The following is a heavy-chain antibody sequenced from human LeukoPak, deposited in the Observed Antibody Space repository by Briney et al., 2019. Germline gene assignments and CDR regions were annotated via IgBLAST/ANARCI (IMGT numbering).Heavy chain of an antibody. Sequence: GGSLRLSCTASGFTFSSFSMNWVRQAPGKGLEWISYISSSSTTIYYADSVKGRFTISRDNAKNSLYLQMNSLRAEDTAVYYCARDSISLTLVDFDYWGQGTLVTVSS. V-gene: IGHV3-48*01. CDR2: ISSSSTTI. D-gene: IGHD6-6*01. J-gene: IGHJ4*02. CDR1: GFTFSSFS. CDR3: ARDSISLTLVDFDY.